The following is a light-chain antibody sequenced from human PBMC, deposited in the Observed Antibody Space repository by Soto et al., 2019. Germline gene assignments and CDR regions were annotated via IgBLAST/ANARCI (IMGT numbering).Light chain of an antibody. J-gene: IGKJ1*01. V-gene: IGKV3-20*01. CDR2: GTS. CDR1: QSVSSSY. Sequence: EIVLTQSPGTLSLSPGERATLSCRASQSVSSSYLAWYQQNPGQAPRLLIYGTSSRATAIPDRFSGSGSGTDFTLTISRLEPEDFAVYYCQQYGSSSWTFGQGTKV. CDR3: QQYGSSSWT.